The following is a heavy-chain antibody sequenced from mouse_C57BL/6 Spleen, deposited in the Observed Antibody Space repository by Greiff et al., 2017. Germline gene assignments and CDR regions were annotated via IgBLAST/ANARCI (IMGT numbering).Heavy chain of an antibody. J-gene: IGHJ3*01. D-gene: IGHD2-5*01. CDR1: GFSLTSYG. CDR3: ARGGYSKEFAY. V-gene: IGHV2-2*01. Sequence: QVQLQQSGPGLVQPSQSLSITCTVSGFSLTSYGVHWVRQSPGKGLEWLGVIWSGGSTDYNAAFISRLSISKDNSKSQVFFKMNSLQADDTAIYFCARGGYSKEFAYWGQGTLVTVSA. CDR2: IWSGGST.